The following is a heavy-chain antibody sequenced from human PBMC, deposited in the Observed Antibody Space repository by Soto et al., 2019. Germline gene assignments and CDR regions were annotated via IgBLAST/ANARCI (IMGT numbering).Heavy chain of an antibody. D-gene: IGHD2-2*01. Sequence: SCAASGFTFSSYPMSWVRQAPGKGLEWVSAISGSGGSTYYADSVKGRFTISRDNSKNTLYLQMNSLRAEDTAVYYCAKGWGSTSCSDFDYWGQGTLVTVSS. J-gene: IGHJ4*02. V-gene: IGHV3-23*01. CDR2: ISGSGGST. CDR3: AKGWGSTSCSDFDY. CDR1: GFTFSSYP.